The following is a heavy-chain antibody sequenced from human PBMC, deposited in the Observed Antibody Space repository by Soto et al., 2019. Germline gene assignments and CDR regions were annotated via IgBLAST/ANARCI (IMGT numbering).Heavy chain of an antibody. CDR2: IYHSGST. CDR3: ARDGASGEWVGLDRLLDY. J-gene: IGHJ4*02. CDR1: GGSISSSNW. Sequence: QVQLQESGPGLVKPSGTLSLTCAVSGGSISSSNWWSWVRQPPGKGLEWIGEIYHSGSTNYNPSLKSRVTISVDKSKNQFFLKLSSVTAADTAVYYCARDGASGEWVGLDRLLDYWGQGTLVTVSS. V-gene: IGHV4-4*02. D-gene: IGHD4-17*01.